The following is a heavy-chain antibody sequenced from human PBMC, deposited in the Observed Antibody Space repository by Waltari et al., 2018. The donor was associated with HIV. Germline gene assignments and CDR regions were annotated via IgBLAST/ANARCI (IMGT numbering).Heavy chain of an antibody. Sequence: EVQLVESGGGLVQPGRSLRLSCAASGFTFDDYAMHWVRQAPGKGLECVSGFSWNSGSIGYADSVKGRFTISRDNAKNSLYLQMNSLRAEDTALYYCAKDREQYDCYGMDVWGQGTTVTVSS. J-gene: IGHJ6*02. D-gene: IGHD1-26*01. CDR2: FSWNSGSI. CDR3: AKDREQYDCYGMDV. V-gene: IGHV3-9*01. CDR1: GFTFDDYA.